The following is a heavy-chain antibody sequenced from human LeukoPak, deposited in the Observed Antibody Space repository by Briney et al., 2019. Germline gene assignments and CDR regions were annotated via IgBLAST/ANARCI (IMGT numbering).Heavy chain of an antibody. D-gene: IGHD5/OR15-5a*01. V-gene: IGHV3-30*04. Sequence: GGSLRLSCAASGFTFSGYAMHWVRQAPGKGLEWLTVISTDGNDKHYADSVKGRFTVSRDNSKNTLFLQMNNLRTEDTAVYYCAKDKSVSADYYFDYWGQGTPVTVSS. CDR1: GFTFSGYA. CDR2: ISTDGNDK. J-gene: IGHJ4*02. CDR3: AKDKSVSADYYFDY.